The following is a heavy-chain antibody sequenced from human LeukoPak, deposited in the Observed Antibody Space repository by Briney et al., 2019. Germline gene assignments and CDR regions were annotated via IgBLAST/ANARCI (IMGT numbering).Heavy chain of an antibody. CDR2: ISGGGDST. V-gene: IGHV3-23*01. CDR1: GLTFSSYA. D-gene: IGHD2-2*01. CDR3: AKVGYCSSTSCYRAFDI. Sequence: PGGSLRLSCAASGLTFSSYAMTWVRQAPGKGLEWVSSISGGGDSTYYADSVKGRFTISRDNSKNTLYLQMNSLRAGDTALYYCAKVGYCSSTSCYRAFDIWGQGTMVTVSS. J-gene: IGHJ3*02.